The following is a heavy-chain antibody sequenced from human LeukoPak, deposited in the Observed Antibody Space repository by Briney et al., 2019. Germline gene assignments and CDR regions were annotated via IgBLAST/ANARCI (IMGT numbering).Heavy chain of an antibody. D-gene: IGHD6-19*01. Sequence: SETLSLTCDVSGYSISSGYYWGWIRQPPGKGLEWIGSIYHSGSTYYNPSLKSRVTISVDTSKNQFSLKLSSVTAADTAVYYCARSSSGYSSGEDNYWGQGTLVTVSS. CDR3: ARSSSGYSSGEDNY. CDR2: IYHSGST. V-gene: IGHV4-38-2*01. J-gene: IGHJ4*02. CDR1: GYSISSGYY.